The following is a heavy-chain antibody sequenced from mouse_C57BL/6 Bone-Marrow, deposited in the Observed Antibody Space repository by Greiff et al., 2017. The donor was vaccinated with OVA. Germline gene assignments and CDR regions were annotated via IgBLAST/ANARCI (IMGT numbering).Heavy chain of an antibody. J-gene: IGHJ4*01. CDR3: ARRGLRDAMDY. CDR2: IYPGSGST. D-gene: IGHD2-4*01. Sequence: QVQLQQPGAELVKPRASVKMSCKASGYTFTSYWITWVKQRPGQGLEWIGDIYPGSGSTNYNEKFKSKATLTVDTSSSTAYMQLSSLTSEDSAVYYCARRGLRDAMDYWGQGTSVTVSS. V-gene: IGHV1-55*01. CDR1: GYTFTSYW.